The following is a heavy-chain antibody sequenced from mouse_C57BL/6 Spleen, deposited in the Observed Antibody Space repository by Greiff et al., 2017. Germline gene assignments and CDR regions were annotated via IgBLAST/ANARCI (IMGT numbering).Heavy chain of an antibody. V-gene: IGHV1-47*01. CDR2: FHPYNDDT. Sequence: QVQLQQSGAELVKPGASVKMSCKASGYTFTTYPIEWMKQNHGKSLEWIGNFHPYNDDTKYNEKFKGKATWTVEKSSSTVYLELSRLTSDDSAVYYCESGPYYYGSRDYAMDYWGQGTSVTVSS. CDR3: ESGPYYYGSRDYAMDY. D-gene: IGHD1-1*01. J-gene: IGHJ4*01. CDR1: GYTFTTYP.